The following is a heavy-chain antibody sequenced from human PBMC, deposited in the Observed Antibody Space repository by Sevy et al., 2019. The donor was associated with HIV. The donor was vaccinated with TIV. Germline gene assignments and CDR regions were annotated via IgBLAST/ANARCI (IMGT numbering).Heavy chain of an antibody. CDR1: GFTFNNYW. V-gene: IGHV3-7*01. Sequence: GGSLRLSCAASGFTFNNYWMTWVRQAPGKGLEWVANIKQDGSDKYYMESVKGRFNISRDNTKNSLYLQMNSLRAEDTAVYYCARERGVVVAATPTYYFDYWGQGTLVTVSS. D-gene: IGHD2-15*01. CDR3: ARERGVVVAATPTYYFDY. J-gene: IGHJ4*02. CDR2: IKQDGSDK.